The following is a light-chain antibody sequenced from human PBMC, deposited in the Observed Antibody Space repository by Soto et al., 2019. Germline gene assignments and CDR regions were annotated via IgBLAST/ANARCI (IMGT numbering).Light chain of an antibody. Sequence: QSALTQPASVSGSPGQSITISCIGTSSDVGGYDYVSWYQQYPGNAPKLMIYDVENRASGVSSRFSGSKSGNTASLTISGLQADDEAECYCSAYASYSTLVFGGGTKLTVL. CDR3: SAYASYSTLV. CDR1: SSDVGGYDY. J-gene: IGLJ2*01. CDR2: DVE. V-gene: IGLV2-14*01.